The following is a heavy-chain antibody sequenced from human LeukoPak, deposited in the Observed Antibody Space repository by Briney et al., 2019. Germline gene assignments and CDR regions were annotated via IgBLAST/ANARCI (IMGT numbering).Heavy chain of an antibody. CDR2: IYHSGRT. D-gene: IGHD3-9*01. Sequence: SETLSLTCAVSGDYISSSSYYWGWIRQSPGTGLEWIGDIYHSGRTYYNPSLKSRVTISVDTSKNQFSLKLSSVTATDTAVYYCARQDYDILTGYYPFDYWGQGTLVTVSS. CDR3: ARQDYDILTGYYPFDY. CDR1: GDYISSSSYY. J-gene: IGHJ4*02. V-gene: IGHV4-39*01.